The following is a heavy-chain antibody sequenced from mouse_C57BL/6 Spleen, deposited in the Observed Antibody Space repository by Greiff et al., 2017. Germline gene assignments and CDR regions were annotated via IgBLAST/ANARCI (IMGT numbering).Heavy chain of an antibody. CDR1: GYAFSSSW. V-gene: IGHV1-82*01. CDR2: IYPGDGDT. J-gene: IGHJ1*03. D-gene: IGHD1-1*01. CDR3: ARSDYGSSYWYFDV. Sequence: LVESGPELVKPGASVKISCKASGYAFSSSWMNWVKQRPGKGLEWIGRIYPGDGDTNYNGKFKGKATLTADKSSSTAYMQLSSLTSEDSAVYFCARSDYGSSYWYFDVWGTGTTVTVSS.